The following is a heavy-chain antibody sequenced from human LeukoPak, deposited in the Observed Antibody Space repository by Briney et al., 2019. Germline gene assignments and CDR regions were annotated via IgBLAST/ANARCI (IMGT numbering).Heavy chain of an antibody. CDR3: AKMAAAGREIPLVDY. Sequence: GGSLRVSCAASGFTFSSYAMSWVRQAPGKGLEWVSAISGSGGSTYYADSVKGRFTISRDNSKNTLYLQMNSLRAEDTAVYYCAKMAAAGREIPLVDYWGQGTLVTVSS. D-gene: IGHD6-13*01. CDR2: ISGSGGST. V-gene: IGHV3-23*01. J-gene: IGHJ4*02. CDR1: GFTFSSYA.